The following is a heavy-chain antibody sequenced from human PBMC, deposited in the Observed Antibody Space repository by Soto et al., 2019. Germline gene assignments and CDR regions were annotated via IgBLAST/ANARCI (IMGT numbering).Heavy chain of an antibody. CDR2: ISGSGATT. CDR1: GFTFRSYA. V-gene: IGHV3-23*01. J-gene: IGHJ4*02. D-gene: IGHD6-13*01. Sequence: GGSLRLSCAASGFTFRSYAMSWVRQAPGKGLEWVSAISGSGATTYYADSVKGRFTISRDNSKNTLNLQMNSLRAEDTAVYYCAKIYSSSWPHFDHWGQGTLVTVSS. CDR3: AKIYSSSWPHFDH.